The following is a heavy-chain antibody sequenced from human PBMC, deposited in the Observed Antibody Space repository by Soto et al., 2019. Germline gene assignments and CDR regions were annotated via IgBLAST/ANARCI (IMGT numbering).Heavy chain of an antibody. CDR2: ISSSSSYI. V-gene: IGHV3-21*01. CDR3: ARDPRLNQYYYYYYMDV. Sequence: GGSLRLSCAASGFTFSSYSMNWVRQAPGKGLEWVSSISSSSSYIYYADSVKGRFTISRDSAKNSLYLQMNSLRAEDTAVYYCARDPRLNQYYYYYYMDVWGKGTTVTVSS. J-gene: IGHJ6*03. D-gene: IGHD5-12*01. CDR1: GFTFSSYS.